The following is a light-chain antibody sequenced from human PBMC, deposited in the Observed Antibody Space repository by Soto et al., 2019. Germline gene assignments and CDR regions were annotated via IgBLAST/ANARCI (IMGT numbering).Light chain of an antibody. Sequence: DIQMTQSPSSLSASVGDSLTITCRASQGISTYLNWYQQKPGKAPKLLIYAASTLQSGVPSRFSGSGSKTDFTLTTSSLQPEDFATYSCQQNYSATWTFGQGTKVDIK. CDR1: QGISTY. V-gene: IGKV1-39*01. J-gene: IGKJ1*01. CDR2: AAS. CDR3: QQNYSATWT.